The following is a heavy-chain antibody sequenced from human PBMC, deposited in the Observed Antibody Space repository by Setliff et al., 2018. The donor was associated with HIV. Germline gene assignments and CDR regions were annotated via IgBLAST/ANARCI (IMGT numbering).Heavy chain of an antibody. D-gene: IGHD6-6*01. CDR3: ARLPQDVRSSIDF. CDR2: VSPDGTEA. Sequence: GGSLRLSCAASGFTFSNAWMSWVRRAPGKGLEWVASVSPDGTEASSVGSMRGRFTVSRDNAKNTLFLQMNSLRAEDTAVYYCARLPQDVRSSIDFWGQGTLVTVSS. J-gene: IGHJ4*02. V-gene: IGHV3-7*01. CDR1: GFTFSNAW.